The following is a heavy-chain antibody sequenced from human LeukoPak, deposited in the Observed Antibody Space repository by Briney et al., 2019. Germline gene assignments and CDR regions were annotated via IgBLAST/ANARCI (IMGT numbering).Heavy chain of an antibody. J-gene: IGHJ4*02. CDR2: IWSDGSTK. CDR3: ARDLTYSSGWSYFDY. Sequence: GGPQRLSCAPSGLTFKSYGMHGPRGSRGKALEGVGDIWSDGSTKYYAAPVKGRFTISRDNSKNTLYLQMNGLRAEDRAVYYCARDLTYSSGWSYFDYWGQGPLVTVSS. V-gene: IGHV3-33*01. CDR1: GLTFKSYG. D-gene: IGHD6-19*01.